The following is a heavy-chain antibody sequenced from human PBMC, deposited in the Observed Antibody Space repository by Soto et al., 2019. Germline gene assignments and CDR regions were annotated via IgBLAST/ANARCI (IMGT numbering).Heavy chain of an antibody. Sequence: QVQLQESGRGLVKPSETLSLTCTVSGDSMTKYYWSWIRQPAGHGLEWIGRIYTSGSTHYNPSLKSRVTMSIDTSNNRFSLKLKSVTAADTAVYYCARTVGAAYYFDFWGQGALVTVSS. CDR1: GDSMTKYY. D-gene: IGHD1-26*01. J-gene: IGHJ4*02. CDR2: IYTSGST. CDR3: ARTVGAAYYFDF. V-gene: IGHV4-4*07.